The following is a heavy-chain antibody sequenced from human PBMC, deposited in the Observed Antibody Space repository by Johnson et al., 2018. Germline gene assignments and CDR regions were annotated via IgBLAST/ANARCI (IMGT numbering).Heavy chain of an antibody. CDR3: AKDGPPGSSSWSEYFQH. CDR1: GFTFSSYD. V-gene: IGHV3-30*18. D-gene: IGHD6-13*01. Sequence: QVQLVESGGGVVQPGRSLRLSCAASGFTFSSYDMPWVRQGPGKGLEGVAVISYDGRHKYYADFVKGRFTISRDNSKNTLYLQMNSLRAEDTAVYYCAKDGPPGSSSWSEYFQHWGQGTLLTVSS. J-gene: IGHJ1*01. CDR2: ISYDGRHK.